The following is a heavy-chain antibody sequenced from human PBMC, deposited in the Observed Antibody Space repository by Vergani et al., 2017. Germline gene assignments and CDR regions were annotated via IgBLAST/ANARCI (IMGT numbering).Heavy chain of an antibody. D-gene: IGHD6-13*01. Sequence: EVQLVESGGGLVQPGRSLRLSCAASGFTFDEYAMHWVRRVPGKGLEWVSGVSGNSETIRYADSVKGRFTISRDNAKSSLYLQMDSLRPEDTAHYYCAKGQQLVFFSVDVWGIGTSVTVTA. J-gene: IGHJ6*04. CDR2: VSGNSETI. CDR3: AKGQQLVFFSVDV. V-gene: IGHV3-9*01. CDR1: GFTFDEYA.